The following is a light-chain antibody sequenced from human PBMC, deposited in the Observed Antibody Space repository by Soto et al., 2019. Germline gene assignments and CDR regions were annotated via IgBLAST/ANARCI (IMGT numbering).Light chain of an antibody. CDR2: DVS. J-gene: IGLJ1*01. Sequence: QSVLTQPASVSGSPGQSITISCTGTSSDIGAYNYVSWYQQHPGKAPKLMIHDVSNRPSGVSSRFSGSKSGNTASLSISGLQAEDDAYYDCSSYTSSSTFLYVFVTGTKVTVL. CDR3: SSYTSSSTFLYV. CDR1: SSDIGAYNY. V-gene: IGLV2-14*01.